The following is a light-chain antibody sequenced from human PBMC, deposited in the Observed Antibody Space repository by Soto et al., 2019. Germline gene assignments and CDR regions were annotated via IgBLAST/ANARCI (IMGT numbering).Light chain of an antibody. J-gene: IGKJ3*01. Sequence: DIQMTQSPSSLSASVGDRVTITCRASQSISSYLNWYQQKPGKAPKLLIYAASSLQSGVPSRFSESGTGTDSPITISSLQPKCVGTYSGHQCYSTLFTFGSGTKVFIK. V-gene: IGKV1-39*01. CDR1: QSISSY. CDR2: AAS. CDR3: HQCYSTLFT.